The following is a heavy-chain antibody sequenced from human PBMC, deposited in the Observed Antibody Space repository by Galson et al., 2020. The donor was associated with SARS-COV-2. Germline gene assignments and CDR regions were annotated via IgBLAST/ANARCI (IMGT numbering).Heavy chain of an antibody. J-gene: IGHJ6*03. D-gene: IGHD1-1*01. Sequence: SETLSLTCTVSGGSISSGGYYWSWIRQHPGKGLEWIGYIYYSGSTYYNPSLKSRVTISVDTSKNQFSLKLSSVTAADTAVYYCARGNVEMAPGTGGSNYYYYMDVWGKGTTVTVSS. V-gene: IGHV4-31*03. CDR1: GGSISSGGYY. CDR3: ARGNVEMAPGTGGSNYYYYMDV. CDR2: IYYSGST.